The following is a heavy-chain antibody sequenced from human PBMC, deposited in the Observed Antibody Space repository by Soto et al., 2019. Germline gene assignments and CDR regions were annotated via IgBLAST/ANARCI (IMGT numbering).Heavy chain of an antibody. V-gene: IGHV3-30*09. CDR1: PFTFRSYS. CDR3: ARYCNGGACYSASLDN. D-gene: IGHD2-15*01. Sequence: QEQMVQSGGGVVQPGRSLRLSCAASPFTFRSYSMHWVRQAPGKGLEWVTSISYDGSKESYADSVKGRFAVSRDNSKNTLYLQMNSPRPEDTAVYYCARYCNGGACYSASLDNWGQGTQVTVSS. CDR2: ISYDGSKE. J-gene: IGHJ4*02.